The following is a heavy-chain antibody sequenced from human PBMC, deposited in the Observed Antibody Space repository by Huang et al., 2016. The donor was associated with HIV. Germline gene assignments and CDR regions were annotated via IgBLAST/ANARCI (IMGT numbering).Heavy chain of an antibody. Sequence: SGPGLVKPSETLSLTCNVADGSLNRGKYYWGWIRQSPGKGLGWVGSIFYTGSAHYNPSLESRVTIFVDSSKSQLSVRLRSVTAADTAVYYCARRRTHFTFDYWGQGTLVTVSS. CDR3: ARRRTHFTFDY. CDR2: IFYTGSA. CDR1: DGSLNRGKYY. J-gene: IGHJ4*02. V-gene: IGHV4-39*01.